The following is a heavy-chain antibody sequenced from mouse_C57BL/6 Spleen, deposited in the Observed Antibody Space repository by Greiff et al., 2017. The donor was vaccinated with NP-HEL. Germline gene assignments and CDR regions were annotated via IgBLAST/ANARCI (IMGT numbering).Heavy chain of an antibody. V-gene: IGHV1-78*01. CDR3: ERESYGSRFDY. CDR2: IYPRDGST. CDR1: GYTFTDHT. Sequence: QVQLTESAAELVKPGASVKISCKVSGYTFTDHTIHWMKQRPEQGLEWIGYIYPRDGSTKYNEKFKGKATLTADKSSSTAYMQLNSLTSEDSAVYGGERESYGSRFDYWGQGTNLTVSS. D-gene: IGHD1-1*01. J-gene: IGHJ2*01.